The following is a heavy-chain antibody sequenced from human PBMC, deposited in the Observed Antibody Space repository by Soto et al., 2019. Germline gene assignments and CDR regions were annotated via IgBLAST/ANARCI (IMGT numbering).Heavy chain of an antibody. CDR1: GGSISSSNW. V-gene: IGHV4-4*02. CDR3: ARDSRGAYYYYGMDV. Sequence: PSETLSLTXDVSGGSISSSNWWSWVRQPPGKGLEWIGEVYHSGSTNYNPSLKSRVTISVDKSKNQFSLNLNSVNAADTAVYYCARDSRGAYYYYGMDVWGQGTTVTVSS. J-gene: IGHJ6*02. CDR2: VYHSGST. D-gene: IGHD3-10*01.